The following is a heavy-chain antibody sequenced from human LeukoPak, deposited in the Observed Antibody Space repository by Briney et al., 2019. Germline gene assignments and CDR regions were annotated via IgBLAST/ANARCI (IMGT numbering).Heavy chain of an antibody. Sequence: SETLSLTCTVSGGSITSGDYYWSWIRQHPGKCLEWIGSISHTGITYYNPSLKSRLTISGDPSKNQFSLKLSSATAADTAVYYCARDGGYNYGPFDCWGQGTLVTVSS. CDR1: GGSITSGDYY. CDR3: ARDGGYNYGPFDC. CDR2: ISHTGIT. D-gene: IGHD5-18*01. V-gene: IGHV4-31*03. J-gene: IGHJ4*02.